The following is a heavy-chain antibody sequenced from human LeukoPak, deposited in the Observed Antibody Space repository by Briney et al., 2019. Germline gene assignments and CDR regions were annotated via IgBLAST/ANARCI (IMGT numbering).Heavy chain of an antibody. J-gene: IGHJ5*02. D-gene: IGHD2-2*01. CDR2: ISSSSSYI. CDR3: ARMPGHITSPFDP. Sequence: GGSLRLSCVASGLTFSDYSINWVRRAPGKGLEWVSSISSSSSYIYYADSVKGRFTISRDNAKNSLYLQMNSLRAEDTAVYYCARMPGHITSPFDPWGQGTLVTVSS. CDR1: GLTFSDYS. V-gene: IGHV3-21*01.